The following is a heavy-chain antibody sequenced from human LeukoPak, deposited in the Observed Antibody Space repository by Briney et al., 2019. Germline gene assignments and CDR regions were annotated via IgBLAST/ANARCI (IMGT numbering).Heavy chain of an antibody. CDR1: GFTFSSYD. V-gene: IGHV3-48*02. Sequence: PGGSLRLSCAASGFTFSSYDMNWVRQAPGKGLEWVSYISTNSGTKYYADSVKGRFTISRDNAKNSVYLQMNSLRDDDTAVYYCARGKIGYYDGDYDGYWGQGTLVTVSS. CDR2: ISTNSGTK. CDR3: ARGKIGYYDGDYDGY. J-gene: IGHJ4*02. D-gene: IGHD4-17*01.